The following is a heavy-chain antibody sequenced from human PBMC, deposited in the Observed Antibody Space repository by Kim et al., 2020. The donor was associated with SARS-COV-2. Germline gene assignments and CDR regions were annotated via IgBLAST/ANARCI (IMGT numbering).Heavy chain of an antibody. CDR3: ADLRSL. V-gene: IGHV4-39*01. Sequence: YYRRSTYYTPSLKSRVTISVDTSKNQFSLKLSSVTAADTAVYYCADLRSLWGQGTLVTVSS. J-gene: IGHJ4*02. CDR2: YYRRST. D-gene: IGHD1-26*01.